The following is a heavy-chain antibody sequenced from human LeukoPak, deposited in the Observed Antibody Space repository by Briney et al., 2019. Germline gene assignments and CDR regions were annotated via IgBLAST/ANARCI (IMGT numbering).Heavy chain of an antibody. J-gene: IGHJ4*02. CDR3: AKVGDLAGPYYFDY. Sequence: GPLRLSCAASGFTFSSYAMSWVRQAPGKGLEWVSAISGSGGSTYYADSVKGRFTISRDNPKNTLYLQMNSLRAEDTAVYYCAKVGDLAGPYYFDYWGQGTLVTVSS. CDR2: ISGSGGST. V-gene: IGHV3-23*01. D-gene: IGHD6-19*01. CDR1: GFTFSSYA.